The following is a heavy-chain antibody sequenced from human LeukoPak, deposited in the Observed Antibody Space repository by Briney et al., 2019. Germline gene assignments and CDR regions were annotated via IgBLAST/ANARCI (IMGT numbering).Heavy chain of an antibody. CDR2: IIPILGIA. Sequence: SVKVSCKASGYTFTSYGISWVRQAPGQGLEWMGRIIPILGIANYAQKFQGRVTITADKSTSTAYMELSSLRSEDTAVYYCARADGDYGAPYYYYMDVWGKGTTVTVSS. J-gene: IGHJ6*03. V-gene: IGHV1-69*04. D-gene: IGHD4-17*01. CDR3: ARADGDYGAPYYYYMDV. CDR1: GYTFTSYG.